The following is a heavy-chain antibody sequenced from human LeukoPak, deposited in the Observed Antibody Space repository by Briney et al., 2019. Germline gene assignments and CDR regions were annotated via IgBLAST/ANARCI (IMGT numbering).Heavy chain of an antibody. V-gene: IGHV4-39*07. CDR1: GGSISTSNYY. CDR2: IFYSGST. J-gene: IGHJ4*02. D-gene: IGHD3-9*01. CDR3: ARGKKLRYFDWLSKNYFDY. Sequence: SETLSLTCTVSGGSISTSNYYWGWIRQPPGKGLEWIGNIFYSGSTYYSPSLKSRVTISVDTSKNQFSLKLSSVTAADTAVYYCARGKKLRYFDWLSKNYFDYWGQGTLVTVSS.